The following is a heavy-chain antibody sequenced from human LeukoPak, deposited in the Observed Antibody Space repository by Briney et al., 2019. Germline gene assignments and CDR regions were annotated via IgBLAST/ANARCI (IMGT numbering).Heavy chain of an antibody. V-gene: IGHV4-39*01. D-gene: IGHD2-2*01. CDR3: ASLGVGGNFCSSTTCYTAIDV. Sequence: PSETLSLTCTVSAGSISRDHYFWGWIRQPPGKALEWIANVYYSGTTYYNPSLESRVTISVDTSKNQFSLKVTSVTAADTAMYYCASLGVGGNFCSSTTCYTAIDVWGQGTRVTVSS. CDR2: VYYSGTT. J-gene: IGHJ3*01. CDR1: AGSISRDHYF.